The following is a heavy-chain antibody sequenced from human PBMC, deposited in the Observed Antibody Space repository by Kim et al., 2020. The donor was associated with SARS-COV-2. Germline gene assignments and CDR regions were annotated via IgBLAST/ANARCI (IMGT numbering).Heavy chain of an antibody. Sequence: GGSLRLSCAASGFTLSSYSMHWVRQAPGKGLEWVALISYDGSNKYYADSVKGRFTISRDNSKNTLSLQMNSLRAEDTAVYYCAREEYYYGSGSYVFRYYYYYGMDVWGQGTTVTVSS. D-gene: IGHD3-10*01. CDR3: AREEYYYGSGSYVFRYYYYYGMDV. V-gene: IGHV3-30-3*01. CDR2: ISYDGSNK. CDR1: GFTLSSYS. J-gene: IGHJ6*02.